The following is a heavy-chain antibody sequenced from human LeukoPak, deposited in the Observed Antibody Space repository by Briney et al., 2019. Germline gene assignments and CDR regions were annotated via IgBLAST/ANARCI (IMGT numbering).Heavy chain of an antibody. J-gene: IGHJ4*02. CDR3: ARLMTTVTSEY. CDR1: GGSISRSYYY. V-gene: IGHV4-39*01. Sequence: SETLSLTCTVSGGSISRSYYYWGWIRQPPGKGLEWIGSIYYSGNTYYNPSLKSRVTISVDTSKNQFSLKLSSVTAADTAVYYCARLMTTVTSEYWGQGTLVTVSS. D-gene: IGHD4-17*01. CDR2: IYYSGNT.